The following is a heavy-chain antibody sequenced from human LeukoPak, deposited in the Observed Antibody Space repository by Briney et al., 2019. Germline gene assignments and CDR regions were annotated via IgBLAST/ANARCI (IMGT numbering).Heavy chain of an antibody. Sequence: SETLSLSCTVSGASTSHFYWNWIRQPPARGLEWIGYMHNSGSSKHSPPLKSRVTISIDTSKNQFSLQLTSVTAADTAIYYCARSAEWLRNAFDIWGQGTMVSVSS. CDR2: MHNSGSS. D-gene: IGHD5-12*01. J-gene: IGHJ3*02. CDR1: GASTSHFY. V-gene: IGHV4-59*01. CDR3: ARSAEWLRNAFDI.